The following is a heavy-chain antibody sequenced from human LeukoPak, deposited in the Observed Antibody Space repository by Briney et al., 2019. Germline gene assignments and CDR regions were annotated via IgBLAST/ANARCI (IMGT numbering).Heavy chain of an antibody. J-gene: IGHJ5*02. CDR3: ARVEVVPAAIAWFAP. V-gene: IGHV1-69*13. D-gene: IGHD2-2*02. CDR2: IIPIFGTA. CDR1: GGTFSSYA. Sequence: SVKVSCKASGGTFSSYAISWVRQAPGQGLEWMGGIIPIFGTANYAQKFQGRVTITADESTSTAYMELSSLRSEDTAVYYCARVEVVPAAIAWFAPWGQGTLVTVSS.